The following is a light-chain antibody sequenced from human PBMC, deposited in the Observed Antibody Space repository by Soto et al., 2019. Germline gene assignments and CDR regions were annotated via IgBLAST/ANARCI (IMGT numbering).Light chain of an antibody. V-gene: IGKV1-27*01. CDR3: EHYFGAPWA. CDR1: QVINNY. Sequence: IQMTQSPSSLSASVGDRVTITCRASQVINNYLAWYQQKPGKPPQLLIYGASTLHSGVPSRFSGSGTATDFTLTITSLPPEDVATYFCEHYFGAPWAFGQGTKLEIK. CDR2: GAS. J-gene: IGKJ1*01.